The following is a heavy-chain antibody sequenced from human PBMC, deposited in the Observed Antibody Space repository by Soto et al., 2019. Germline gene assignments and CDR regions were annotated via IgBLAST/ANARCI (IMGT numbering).Heavy chain of an antibody. CDR1: GFTFSSFW. CDR2: IKQDGSQK. V-gene: IGHV3-7*03. Sequence: PGGSLRLSCAASGFTFSSFWMSWVRQAPGKGLEWVANIKQDGSQKYYVDSVKGRFTISRDNAKNSLYLQMSSLTADDTAVYFCARVLLYSASGRGWFDPWGQGTLVTVSS. J-gene: IGHJ5*02. CDR3: ARVLLYSASGRGWFDP. D-gene: IGHD2-2*02.